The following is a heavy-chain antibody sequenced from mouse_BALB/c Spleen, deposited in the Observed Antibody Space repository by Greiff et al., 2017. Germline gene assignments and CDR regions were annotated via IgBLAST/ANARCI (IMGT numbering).Heavy chain of an antibody. V-gene: IGHV1-55*01. CDR2: IYPGSGST. CDR1: GYNFTSYW. D-gene: IGHD4-1*01. CDR3: ARLWDEAY. Sequence: QVQLQQPGAELVKPGTSVKLSCKASGYNFTSYWINWVKLRPGQGLEWIGDIYPGSGSTNYNEKFKSKATLTVDTSSSTAYMQLSSLASEDSALYYCARLWDEAYWGQGTLVTVSA. J-gene: IGHJ3*01.